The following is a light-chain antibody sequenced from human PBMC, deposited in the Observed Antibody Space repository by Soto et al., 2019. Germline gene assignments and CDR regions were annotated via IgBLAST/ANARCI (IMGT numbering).Light chain of an antibody. CDR3: SSYAGGNNLL. CDR1: SSDIGGYNY. J-gene: IGLJ2*01. V-gene: IGLV2-8*01. CDR2: EVN. Sequence: QPALTQPPSASGSLGQSVTISCSGGSSDIGGYNYVAWYQQHPGKAPKLIIYEVNKRPSGVPDRFSGSKSGNTASLTVSGLQAEDEADYSCSSYAGGNNLLFGGGTKLTVL.